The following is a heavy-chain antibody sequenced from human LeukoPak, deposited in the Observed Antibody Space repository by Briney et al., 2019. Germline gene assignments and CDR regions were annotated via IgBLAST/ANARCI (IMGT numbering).Heavy chain of an antibody. V-gene: IGHV1-69*13. CDR1: GGTFSSYG. Sequence: GASVKVSCKASGGTFSSYGISWVRQAPGQGLGWMGGIIPIFGTANYAQKFQGRVTITADESTSTAYMELSSLRSEDTAVYYCARGSMFRSYYYGMDVWGQGTTVTVSS. J-gene: IGHJ6*02. D-gene: IGHD3-10*02. CDR2: IIPIFGTA. CDR3: ARGSMFRSYYYGMDV.